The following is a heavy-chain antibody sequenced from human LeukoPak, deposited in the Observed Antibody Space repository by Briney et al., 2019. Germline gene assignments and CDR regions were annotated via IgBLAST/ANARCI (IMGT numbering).Heavy chain of an antibody. CDR2: IYSGGST. D-gene: IGHD3-22*01. J-gene: IGHJ4*02. Sequence: GGSLRLSCAASGFTVSSNYMSWVRQAPGKGLEWVSFIYSGGSTQYSDSVKGRFTISRDNSKNTLYLQMNSLRAEDTAVYYCARRAGDYSHPYDYWGQGTLVTVSS. CDR1: GFTVSSNY. V-gene: IGHV3-53*01. CDR3: ARRAGDYSHPYDY.